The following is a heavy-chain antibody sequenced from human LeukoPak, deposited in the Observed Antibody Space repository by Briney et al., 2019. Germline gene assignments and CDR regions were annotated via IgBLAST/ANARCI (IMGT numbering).Heavy chain of an antibody. V-gene: IGHV1-18*01. CDR2: ISAYNGNT. J-gene: IGHJ3*02. CDR3: ARDLFDWSSRYAFDI. CDR1: GYTFTSYG. Sequence: ASVKVSCKASGYTFTSYGISWVRQAPGQGLEWMGWISAYNGNTNYAQKLQGRVTMTTDTSTSTAYMELRSLRSDDTVVYYCARDLFDWSSRYAFDIWGQGTMVTVSS. D-gene: IGHD3-9*01.